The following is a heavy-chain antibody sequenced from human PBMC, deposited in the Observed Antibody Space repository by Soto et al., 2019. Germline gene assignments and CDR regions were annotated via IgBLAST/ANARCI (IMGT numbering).Heavy chain of an antibody. CDR2: IIPIFGTA. J-gene: IGHJ5*02. V-gene: IGHV1-69*13. CDR1: GGTFSSYA. Sequence: GASVKVSCKASGGTFSSYAISWVRQAPGQGLEWMGGIIPIFGTANYAQKFQGRVTITADESTSTAYMELSSLRSEDTAVYYCARAPYYDFWSGYNWFDPWGQGTQVAVSS. CDR3: ARAPYYDFWSGYNWFDP. D-gene: IGHD3-3*01.